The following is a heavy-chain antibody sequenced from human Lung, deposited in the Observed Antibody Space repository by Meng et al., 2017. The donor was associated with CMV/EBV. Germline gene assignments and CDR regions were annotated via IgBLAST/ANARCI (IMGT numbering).Heavy chain of an antibody. D-gene: IGHD1-26*01. CDR1: GFYFSDYA. Sequence: SCTASGFYFSDYAMHWVRQAPGKGPEWVTFTHYDESEKYYADSVKGRFTISRDNSKKTLYLQMNSLRPEDTAVYYCARSYNGKYYPPYYYYYYGMDVWGQGTTVTVSS. J-gene: IGHJ6*02. CDR2: THYDESEK. V-gene: IGHV3-30*02. CDR3: ARSYNGKYYPPYYYYYYGMDV.